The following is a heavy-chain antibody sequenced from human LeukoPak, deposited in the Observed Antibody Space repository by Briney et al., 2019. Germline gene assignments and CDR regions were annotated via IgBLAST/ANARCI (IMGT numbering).Heavy chain of an antibody. CDR3: AKPSLYYYDTSGYYRYWYFDL. J-gene: IGHJ2*01. Sequence: PGGSLRLSCAASGFTFSNYAIHWVRQAPGKGLEWVAFIRHDGSNKYYVDSVKGRFTISRDNSKNTLYLQMNSLRAEDTAVYYCAKPSLYYYDTSGYYRYWYFDLWGRGTLVTVSS. V-gene: IGHV3-30*02. CDR2: IRHDGSNK. D-gene: IGHD3-22*01. CDR1: GFTFSNYA.